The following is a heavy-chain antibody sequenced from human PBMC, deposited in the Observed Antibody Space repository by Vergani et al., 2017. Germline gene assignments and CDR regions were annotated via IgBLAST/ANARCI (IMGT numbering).Heavy chain of an antibody. CDR1: GFTFDRFS. CDR2: ITGTSYSI. Sequence: EVRLVESGGTVVRPGKSLTLSCEASGFTFDRFSMNWVRLLPGKGLEWLSQITGTSYSIHYTASVRGRFSVSRDNNNNKLFLQMNDLRGEDTGLYYCARATEDLINFFDYWGQGTTVTVSS. V-gene: IGHV3-21*02. CDR3: ARATEDLINFFDY. D-gene: IGHD2-21*02. J-gene: IGHJ4*02.